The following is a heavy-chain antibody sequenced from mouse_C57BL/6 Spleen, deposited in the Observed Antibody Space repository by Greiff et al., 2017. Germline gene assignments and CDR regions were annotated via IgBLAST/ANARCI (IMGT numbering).Heavy chain of an antibody. V-gene: IGHV1-61*01. Sequence: QVQLQQPGAELVRPGSSVKLSCKASGYTFTSYWMDWVKQRPGQGLEWIGNLYPSDSETHYNQKFKDKATLPVDKASSTAYMQLSSRTSEDSAVYYCARSGYYGIWYFDVWGTGTTVTVSS. CDR1: GYTFTSYW. CDR3: ARSGYYGIWYFDV. CDR2: LYPSDSET. D-gene: IGHD1-2*01. J-gene: IGHJ1*03.